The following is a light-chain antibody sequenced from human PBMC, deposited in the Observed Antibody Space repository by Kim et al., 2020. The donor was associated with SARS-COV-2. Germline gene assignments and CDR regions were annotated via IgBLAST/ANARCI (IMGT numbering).Light chain of an antibody. CDR2: DAS. Sequence: PGERATLSCRASQSVSSYLAWYQPNPGQAPRLLIYDASNRATGIPARFSGSGSGTDFTLTISSLEPEDFAVYYCQQRSNWPPGFTFGPGTKVDIK. CDR3: QQRSNWPPGFT. J-gene: IGKJ3*01. CDR1: QSVSSY. V-gene: IGKV3-11*01.